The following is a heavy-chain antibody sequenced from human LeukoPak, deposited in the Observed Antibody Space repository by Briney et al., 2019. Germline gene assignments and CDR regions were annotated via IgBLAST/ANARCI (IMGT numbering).Heavy chain of an antibody. J-gene: IGHJ4*02. D-gene: IGHD2-21*01. V-gene: IGHV3-11*04. Sequence: RAGGSLRLSCAASGFTFGDYYMSWIRQAPEKGLEWVSYISSSGSTVHYTDSVKGRFTISRDNAKKSLYLQMNSLRAEDTAVYYCARVKGAYCDHYWGQGTLVTVSS. CDR1: GFTFGDYY. CDR3: ARVKGAYCDHY. CDR2: ISSSGSTV.